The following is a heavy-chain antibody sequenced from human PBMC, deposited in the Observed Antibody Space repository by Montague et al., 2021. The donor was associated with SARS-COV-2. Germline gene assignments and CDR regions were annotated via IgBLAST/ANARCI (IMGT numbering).Heavy chain of an antibody. CDR1: GFTFSSYD. CDR3: ARSITMVRGVRYYYGMDV. J-gene: IGHJ6*02. CDR2: IGTAGDT. D-gene: IGHD3-10*01. V-gene: IGHV3-13*04. Sequence: SLRLSCAASGFTFSSYDMHWVRQATGKGLEWVSAIGTAGDTYYPGSVKGRFTISRENAKNSLYLQMNSLRAGDTAVYYCARSITMVRGVRYYYGMDVWGQGTMVTVSS.